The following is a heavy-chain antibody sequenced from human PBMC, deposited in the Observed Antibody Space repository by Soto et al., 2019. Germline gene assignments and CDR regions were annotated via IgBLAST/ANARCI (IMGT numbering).Heavy chain of an antibody. CDR2: ISTRSDI. CDR3: AREETAWPLAYGLDV. D-gene: IGHD2-21*02. Sequence: PGGSLRLSCAASGFTFSGYSMNWVRQAPGKGLEWVASISTRSDIYYADSVKGRFTISRDNAKNSVSLQMNSPRAEDTAVYYCAREETAWPLAYGLDVWGQGTTVTVSS. V-gene: IGHV3-21*01. J-gene: IGHJ6*02. CDR1: GFTFSGYS.